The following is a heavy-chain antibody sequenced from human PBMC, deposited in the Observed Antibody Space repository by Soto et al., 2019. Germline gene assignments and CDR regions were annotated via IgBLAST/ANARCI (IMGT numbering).Heavy chain of an antibody. Sequence: GGSLRLSCAASGFTFSSYAMSWVRQAPGKGLEWVSAISGSGGSTYYADSVKGRFTISRDNSKNTLYLQMNSLRAEDTAVYYCAKVLRYCSGGSCYRWFDPWGQGTLVTSPQ. CDR2: ISGSGGST. J-gene: IGHJ5*02. D-gene: IGHD2-15*01. CDR3: AKVLRYCSGGSCYRWFDP. V-gene: IGHV3-23*01. CDR1: GFTFSSYA.